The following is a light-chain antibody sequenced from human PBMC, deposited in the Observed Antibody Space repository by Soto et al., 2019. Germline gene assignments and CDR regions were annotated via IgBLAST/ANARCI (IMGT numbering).Light chain of an antibody. Sequence: EIVLTQSPATLSLSPGERDTLSCRASQSVSSYLAWYQQKPGQAPRLLIYDASNRSTGIPARFSGSGSGTDFTLTISSLEPEDFAVYYCQQRSNWPRGYTFGQGTKLEIK. CDR2: DAS. CDR3: QQRSNWPRGYT. CDR1: QSVSSY. J-gene: IGKJ2*01. V-gene: IGKV3-11*01.